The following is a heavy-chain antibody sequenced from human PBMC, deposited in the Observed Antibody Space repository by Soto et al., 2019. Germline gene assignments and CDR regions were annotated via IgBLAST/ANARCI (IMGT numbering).Heavy chain of an antibody. V-gene: IGHV1-3*01. J-gene: IGHJ5*02. CDR2: INAGNGNT. CDR1: GYTFTSYA. CDR3: ARSHRRITIFGVVQRWFDP. D-gene: IGHD3-3*01. Sequence: QVPLVQSGAEVKKPGASVKVSCKASGYTFTSYAMHWVRQAPGQRLEWMGWINAGNGNTKYSQKFQGRVTITRDTSASTAYMELSSLRSEDTAVYYCARSHRRITIFGVVQRWFDPWGQGTLVTVSS.